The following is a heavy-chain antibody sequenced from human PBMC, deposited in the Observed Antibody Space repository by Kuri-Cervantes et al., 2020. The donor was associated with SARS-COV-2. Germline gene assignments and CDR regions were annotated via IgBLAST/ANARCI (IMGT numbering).Heavy chain of an antibody. V-gene: IGHV2-5*01. CDR1: GFSLSISGGG. J-gene: IGHJ6*02. CDR3: AHRLDRPLNYYGMDV. CDR2: IYGNDDK. Sequence: SGPTLVKPTQTLTLTCTFSGFSLSISGGGVGWIRQPPGKALEWLALIYGNDDKRYSPSLKSRLNITKNTSKNQVVLTMTNMDPVDTATYYCAHRLDRPLNYYGMDVWGQGTTVTVSS. D-gene: IGHD1-14*01.